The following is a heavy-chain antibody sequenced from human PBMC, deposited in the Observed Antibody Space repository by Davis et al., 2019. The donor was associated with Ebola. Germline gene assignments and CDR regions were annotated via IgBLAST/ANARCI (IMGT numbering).Heavy chain of an antibody. CDR3: ARETYYYDSSGYVYYYGMDV. CDR2: IYYSGST. D-gene: IGHD3-22*01. J-gene: IGHJ6*02. Sequence: SETLSLTCTVSGGSVSSGSYYWSWIRQPPGKGLEWIGYIYYSGSTNYNPSLKSRVTISVDTSKNQFSLKLSSVTAADTAVYYCARETYYYDSSGYVYYYGMDVWGQGTTVTVSS. V-gene: IGHV4-61*01. CDR1: GGSVSSGSYY.